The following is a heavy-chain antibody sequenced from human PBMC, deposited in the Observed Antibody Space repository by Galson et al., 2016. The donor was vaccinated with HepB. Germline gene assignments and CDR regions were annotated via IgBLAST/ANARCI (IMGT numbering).Heavy chain of an antibody. CDR2: IYYSGTT. CDR1: GASISSSSYF. Sequence: SETLSLTCTVSGASISSSSYFWGWIRQTPGKGLDWIGSIYYSGTTYYNPSLKSPALISVDTSKNQFSLKLTSVTAADTAVYYCARPALRDLDSVSHNPRENAVHIWGQGTMVTVSS. V-gene: IGHV4-39*01. D-gene: IGHD3-9*01. CDR3: ARPALRDLDSVSHNPRENAVHI. J-gene: IGHJ3*02.